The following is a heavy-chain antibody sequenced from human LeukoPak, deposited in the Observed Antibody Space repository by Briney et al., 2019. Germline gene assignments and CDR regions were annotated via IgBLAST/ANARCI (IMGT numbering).Heavy chain of an antibody. J-gene: IGHJ6*03. D-gene: IGHD6-13*01. CDR2: ITGNGGST. Sequence: PGGSLRLSCAASGLAFSNYGMNWVRQAPGKGLEWVSGITGNGGSTYYADSVKGRFTISRDNSKNTLYLQMNSLRPEDTAVYYCAKDRSIATAGTKDYYYMDVWGKGTTVTISS. CDR1: GLAFSNYG. V-gene: IGHV3-23*01. CDR3: AKDRSIATAGTKDYYYMDV.